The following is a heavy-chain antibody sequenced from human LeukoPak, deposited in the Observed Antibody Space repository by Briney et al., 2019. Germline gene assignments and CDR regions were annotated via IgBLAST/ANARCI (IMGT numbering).Heavy chain of an antibody. Sequence: SVKVSCKASGFTFSNSAIQWVRQARGRRLEWIGWIGVAGGNTNYAQTLQGRITITRDMSTSTAYMELTSLRSDDTAVYYCAAEIYGGNTDCCTFDFWGPGTPVTVSS. D-gene: IGHD4-23*01. CDR3: AAEIYGGNTDCCTFDF. J-gene: IGHJ3*01. CDR2: IGVAGGNT. V-gene: IGHV1-58*02. CDR1: GFTFSNSA.